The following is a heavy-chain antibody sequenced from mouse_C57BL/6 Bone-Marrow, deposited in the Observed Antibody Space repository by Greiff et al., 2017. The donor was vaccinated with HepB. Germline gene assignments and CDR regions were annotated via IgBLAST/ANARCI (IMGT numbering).Heavy chain of an antibody. V-gene: IGHV1-18*01. J-gene: IGHJ3*01. CDR1: GYTFTDYN. Sequence: EVQLQQSGPELVKPGASVKIPCKASGYTFTDYNMDWVKQSHGKSLEWIGDINPNNGGTIYNQKFKGKATLTVDKSSSTAYMERRSLTSEDTAVYYCARSHDYDVGAWFAYWGQGTLVTVSA. D-gene: IGHD2-4*01. CDR2: INPNNGGT. CDR3: ARSHDYDVGAWFAY.